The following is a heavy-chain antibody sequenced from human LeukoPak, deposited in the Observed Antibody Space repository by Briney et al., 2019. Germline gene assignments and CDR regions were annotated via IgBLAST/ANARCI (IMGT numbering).Heavy chain of an antibody. CDR1: GHTFTGYY. D-gene: IGHD4-17*01. J-gene: IGHJ5*02. Sequence: ASVKVSCKASGHTFTGYYIHWVRQAPGQGLEWMGWINPNSGGTNYAEKFQGRVTMTRDTSISTAYMELSRLRSDDTAVYYCARDTGDWFDPWGQGTLVTVSS. CDR2: INPNSGGT. CDR3: ARDTGDWFDP. V-gene: IGHV1-2*02.